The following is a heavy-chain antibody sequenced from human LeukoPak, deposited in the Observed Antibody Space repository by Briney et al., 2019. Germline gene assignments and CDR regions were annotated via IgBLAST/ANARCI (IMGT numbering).Heavy chain of an antibody. CDR2: INPSGGST. CDR3: ARGPFHYYDSSGYYHNDAFDI. D-gene: IGHD3-22*01. Sequence: GASVQVFCQASGYTFTSYYMHWVRQAPGQGLEWMGIINPSGGSTSYAQKFQGRVTITRDTSASTAYMELSSLRSEDTAVYYCARGPFHYYDSSGYYHNDAFDIWGQGTMVTVSS. J-gene: IGHJ3*02. V-gene: IGHV1-46*01. CDR1: GYTFTSYY.